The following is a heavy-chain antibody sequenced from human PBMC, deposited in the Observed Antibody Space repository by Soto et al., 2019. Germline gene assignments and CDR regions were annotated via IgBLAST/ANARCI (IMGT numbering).Heavy chain of an antibody. J-gene: IGHJ6*02. CDR2: ISYDGSNK. Sequence: GGSLRLSCAASGFTFSSYAMHWVRQAPSKGLEWVAVISYDGSNKYYADSVKGRFTISRDNSKNTLYLQMNSLRAEDTAVYYCARDMSNSNTESFYYYYGMDVWGQGTTVTVSS. CDR3: ARDMSNSNTESFYYYYGMDV. CDR1: GFTFSSYA. D-gene: IGHD4-4*01. V-gene: IGHV3-30-3*01.